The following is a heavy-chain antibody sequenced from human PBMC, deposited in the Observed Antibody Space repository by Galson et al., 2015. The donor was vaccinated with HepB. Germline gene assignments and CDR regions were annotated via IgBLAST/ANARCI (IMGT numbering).Heavy chain of an antibody. V-gene: IGHV3-66*01. J-gene: IGHJ3*02. D-gene: IGHD3-22*01. CDR3: AKTVLYYYDSSGSTDASDI. CDR2: IYSSGSA. CDR1: GFTFSSHW. Sequence: SLRLSCAASGFTFSSHWMHWVRQAPGKGLEWVSVIYSSGSAYYADSVKGRFTISRDNSKNTLYLQMNSLRVEDTAVYYCAKTVLYYYDSSGSTDASDIWGQGTMVTVSS.